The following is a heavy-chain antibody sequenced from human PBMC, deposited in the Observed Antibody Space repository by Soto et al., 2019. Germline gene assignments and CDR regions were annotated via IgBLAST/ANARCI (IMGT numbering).Heavy chain of an antibody. J-gene: IGHJ5*02. D-gene: IGHD2-8*01. Sequence: GSGPTLVNPTQTLTLTCTFSGFSLSTSGMCVSWIRQPPGKALEWLALIDWDDDKYYSTPLKTRLTISKDTSKNQVVLTMTNMEPSDTAMYYCARAEYCTRTGYNCFDHWGQGTQVTVSS. CDR1: GFSLSTSGMC. CDR2: IDWDDDK. CDR3: ARAEYCTRTGYNCFDH. V-gene: IGHV2-70*01.